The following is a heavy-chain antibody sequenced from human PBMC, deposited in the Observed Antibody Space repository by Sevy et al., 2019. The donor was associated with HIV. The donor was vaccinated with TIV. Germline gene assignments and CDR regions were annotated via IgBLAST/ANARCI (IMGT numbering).Heavy chain of an antibody. J-gene: IGHJ6*03. V-gene: IGHV3-21*01. D-gene: IGHD6-19*01. CDR2: ISSSSSYI. Sequence: GGSLRLSCAASGFTFSSYSMNWVRQAPGKGLEWVSSISSSSSYIYYADSVKGRFTISRDNAKNSLYLQMNSLRAEDTAVYYCARESPIAVAGMGYYYMYVWGKGTTVTVSS. CDR3: ARESPIAVAGMGYYYMYV. CDR1: GFTFSSYS.